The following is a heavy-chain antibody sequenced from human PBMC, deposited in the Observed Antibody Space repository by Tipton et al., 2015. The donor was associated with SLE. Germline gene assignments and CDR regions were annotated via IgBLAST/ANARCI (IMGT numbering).Heavy chain of an antibody. Sequence: TLSLTCAVYGGSFSGYYWSWIRQPPGKGLEWIGYIHTSGSTNYNPSLKSRVTISVDKSKKQFSLKLSSVTAADTAVYYCARSIYTSGIPPGYWGQGTLVTVSS. J-gene: IGHJ4*02. CDR3: ARSIYTSGIPPGY. CDR1: GGSFSGYY. D-gene: IGHD2-2*02. V-gene: IGHV4-4*09. CDR2: IHTSGST.